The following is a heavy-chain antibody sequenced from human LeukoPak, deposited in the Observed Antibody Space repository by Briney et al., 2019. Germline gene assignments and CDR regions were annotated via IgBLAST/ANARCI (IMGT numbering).Heavy chain of an antibody. D-gene: IGHD1-1*01. CDR1: GFPFSSYP. CDR2: ISSSSLTT. Sequence: AGGSLRLSCAASGFPFSSYPMNWVRQAPGKGLEWVSYISSSSLTTYYADSVKGRFTVFRDNDKNSLFLQMDSLGAEDTAVYYCARVTGTTSVVMDSWGQGTLVTVSS. J-gene: IGHJ4*02. CDR3: ARVTGTTSVVMDS. V-gene: IGHV3-48*01.